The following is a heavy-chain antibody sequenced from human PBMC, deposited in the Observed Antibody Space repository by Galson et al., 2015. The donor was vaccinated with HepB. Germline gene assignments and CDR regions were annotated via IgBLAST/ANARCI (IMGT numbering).Heavy chain of an antibody. V-gene: IGHV3-30*04. CDR3: ARDLYIRAGGGGGSFLGY. J-gene: IGHJ4*02. CDR2: ISYDGSNK. Sequence: SLRLSCAASGFTFSSYAMHWVRQAPGKGLEWVAVISYDGSNKYYADSVKGRFTISRDNSKNTLYLQMNSLRAEDTAVYYRARDLYIRAGGGGGSFLGYWGQGTLVTVSS. CDR1: GFTFSSYA. D-gene: IGHD1-26*01.